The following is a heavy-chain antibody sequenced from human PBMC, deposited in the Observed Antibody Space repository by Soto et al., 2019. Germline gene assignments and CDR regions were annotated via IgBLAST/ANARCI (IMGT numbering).Heavy chain of an antibody. CDR1: GGSFSGYY. Sequence: PSETLSLTCAVYGGSFSGYYWSWIRQPPGKGLEWIGEIYYSGSTNYNPSLKSRVTISVDTSKNQFSLKLSSVTAADTAVYYCAGGIAVALFDYWGQGTLVTVSS. D-gene: IGHD6-19*01. CDR2: IYYSGST. CDR3: AGGIAVALFDY. V-gene: IGHV4-34*01. J-gene: IGHJ4*02.